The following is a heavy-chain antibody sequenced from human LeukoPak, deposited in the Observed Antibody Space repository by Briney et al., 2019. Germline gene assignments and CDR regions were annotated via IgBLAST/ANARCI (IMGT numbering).Heavy chain of an antibody. D-gene: IGHD2-2*01. CDR1: GYTFTSYG. Sequence: ASVKVSCKASGYTFTSYGISWVRQAPGQGLEWMGWISAYNGNTNYAQKLQGRVTMTTDTSTSTAYMELRSLRSDGTAVYYCARDALSCSSTSCPLASWGQGTLVTVSS. CDR2: ISAYNGNT. V-gene: IGHV1-18*01. J-gene: IGHJ5*01. CDR3: ARDALSCSSTSCPLAS.